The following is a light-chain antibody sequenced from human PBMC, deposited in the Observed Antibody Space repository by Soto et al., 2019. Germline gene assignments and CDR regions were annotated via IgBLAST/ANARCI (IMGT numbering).Light chain of an antibody. CDR3: CSYAGTTTFGV. CDR2: EDT. V-gene: IGLV2-23*02. Sequence: QSALTQPASVSGSPGQSITISCTGTSSDVGSYNLVSWYQQPPRKAPRLIIYEDTKRPSGVSNRFSGSKSGNTASLTISGLQAEDEAVYCCCSYAGTTTFGVFGGGTKLTVL. J-gene: IGLJ2*01. CDR1: SSDVGSYNL.